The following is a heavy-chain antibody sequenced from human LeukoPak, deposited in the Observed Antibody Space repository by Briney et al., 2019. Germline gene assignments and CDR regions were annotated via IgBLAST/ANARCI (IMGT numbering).Heavy chain of an antibody. V-gene: IGHV3-33*06. Sequence: GGSLRLSCAASGFAFNTYAMHWVRQAPGQGLEWVALIWHDGSHKFYSNSVKGRFTISRDNSRNTLFLQMNSLRAEDTAIYYCAKWGDFDILPGYYVSDFWGQGTLVTVSS. CDR3: AKWGDFDILPGYYVSDF. J-gene: IGHJ4*02. CDR1: GFAFNTYA. CDR2: IWHDGSHK. D-gene: IGHD3-9*01.